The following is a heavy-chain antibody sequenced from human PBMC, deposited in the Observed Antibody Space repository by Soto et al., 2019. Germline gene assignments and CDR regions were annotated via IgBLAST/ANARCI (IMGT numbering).Heavy chain of an antibody. D-gene: IGHD3-10*01. J-gene: IGHJ6*02. V-gene: IGHV3-21*01. CDR3: ARQGVEYYQYGMDV. CDR2: IDTGTTHI. CDR1: GFIFSTYR. Sequence: EVQLVESGGGLVKPGGSLRLSCAASGFIFSTYRMNWVRQAPGKGLEWVSSIDTGTTHISYADSVKGRFTISRDDAEKSLYLQMNSLRAEHTAVYYCARQGVEYYQYGMDVWGQGTTVTVSS.